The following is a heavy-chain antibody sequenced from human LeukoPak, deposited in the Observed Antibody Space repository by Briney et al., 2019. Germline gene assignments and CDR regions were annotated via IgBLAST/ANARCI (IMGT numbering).Heavy chain of an antibody. J-gene: IGHJ4*02. CDR3: ARGGAPTTVTPFDY. D-gene: IGHD4-17*01. V-gene: IGHV4-59*01. CDR2: IYYSGST. Sequence: SETLTLTCTVSGGSISSYYWSWLRQPPGKGLGWGGYIYYSGSTNYNPSLKSRVTISVDTSKNQFSLKLSSVTAADTAVYYCARGGAPTTVTPFDYWGQGTLVTVSS. CDR1: GGSISSYY.